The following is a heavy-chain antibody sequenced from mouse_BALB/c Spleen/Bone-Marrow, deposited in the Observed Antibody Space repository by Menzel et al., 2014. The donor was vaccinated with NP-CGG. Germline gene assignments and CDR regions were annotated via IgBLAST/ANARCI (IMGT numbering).Heavy chain of an antibody. D-gene: IGHD1-2*01. Sequence: DVKLVESGGGLVQPGGSLKLSCAASGFTFSNYTMSWIRQTPEKRLEWVPYISNGGGTTYYPDTVKGRFTISRDNAKNTLYLQMSSLKSEDTAMYYCARRYDYGYGPFAYWGQGTLVTVSA. J-gene: IGHJ3*01. CDR3: ARRYDYGYGPFAY. CDR2: ISNGGGTT. V-gene: IGHV5-12-2*01. CDR1: GFTFSNYT.